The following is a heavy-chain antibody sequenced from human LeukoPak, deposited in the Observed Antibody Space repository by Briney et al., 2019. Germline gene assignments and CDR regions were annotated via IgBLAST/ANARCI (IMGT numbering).Heavy chain of an antibody. CDR1: GFTFSAYA. CDR3: ARDPNGDYIGAFDM. CDR2: IRGGGGSA. J-gene: IGHJ3*02. Sequence: PGGSLRLSCTASGFTFSAYAMMWVRQAPGKGPEWVSAIRGGGGSAFYADSVKGRFTISRDNSKYTLFLPMNSLRAEDTAVYYCARDPNGDYIGAFDMRGPGTMVTVSS. V-gene: IGHV3-23*01. D-gene: IGHD4-17*01.